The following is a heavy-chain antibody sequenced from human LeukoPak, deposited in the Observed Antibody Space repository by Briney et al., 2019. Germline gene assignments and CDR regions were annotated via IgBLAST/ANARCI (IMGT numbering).Heavy chain of an antibody. Sequence: GASVKVSCKASGYTLTKLSMHWVRQAPGQGLEWMGGFDPEDGKTIYAQKFQGRVTMTEDTSTDTAYMELSSLRPEDTAVYYCATDHSGSYSSNYYYYGMDVWGQGTTVTVSS. V-gene: IGHV1-24*01. CDR2: FDPEDGKT. CDR3: ATDHSGSYSSNYYYYGMDV. J-gene: IGHJ6*01. CDR1: GYTLTKLS. D-gene: IGHD1-26*01.